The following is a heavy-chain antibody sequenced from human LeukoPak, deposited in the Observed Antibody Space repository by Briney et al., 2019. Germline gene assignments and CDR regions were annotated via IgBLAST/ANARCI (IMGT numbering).Heavy chain of an antibody. Sequence: SETLSLTCTVSGGSISSYYWSWIRQPPGKGLEWIGYIYYSGSTNYNPSLKSRVTISVDTSKNQFSLKLSSVTAADTAVYYCARQEYGLQVDYWGQGTLVTVS. J-gene: IGHJ4*02. D-gene: IGHD2/OR15-2a*01. CDR1: GGSISSYY. V-gene: IGHV4-59*01. CDR3: ARQEYGLQVDY. CDR2: IYYSGST.